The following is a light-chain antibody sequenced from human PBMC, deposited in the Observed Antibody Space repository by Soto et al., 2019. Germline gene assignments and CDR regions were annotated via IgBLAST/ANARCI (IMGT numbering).Light chain of an antibody. Sequence: DIQMTQSPSTLSATVGDRVTITCRASQTIGTWLAWYQHKPGKAPKFLIYHAYSLETGVPSRFSGSGSGTEFTLTITNLQTEDFATYYCHQYKSYLYSFGQGTKLEI. V-gene: IGKV1-5*01. CDR1: QTIGTW. J-gene: IGKJ2*01. CDR3: HQYKSYLYS. CDR2: HAY.